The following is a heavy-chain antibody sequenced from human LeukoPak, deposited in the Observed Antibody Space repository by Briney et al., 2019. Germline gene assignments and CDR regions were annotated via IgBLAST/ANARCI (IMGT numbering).Heavy chain of an antibody. CDR3: AVIMAEAVHY. Sequence: PSETLSLTCTVSGGSISSYYWSWIRQPPGKGLEWIGYIYYSGNTNYNPSLESRVTISVDRSKNQFSLKLSSVTAADTAVYYCAVIMAEAVHYWGQGTLVTVSS. CDR1: GGSISSYY. J-gene: IGHJ4*02. CDR2: IYYSGNT. D-gene: IGHD6-13*01. V-gene: IGHV4-59*08.